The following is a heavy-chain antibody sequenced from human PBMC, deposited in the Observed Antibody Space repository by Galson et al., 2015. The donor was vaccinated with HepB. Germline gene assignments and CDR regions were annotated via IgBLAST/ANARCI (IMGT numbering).Heavy chain of an antibody. CDR1: GGSFSGYY. V-gene: IGHV4-34*01. CDR2: INHSGST. D-gene: IGHD1-20*01. CDR3: ASRADLITGTTA. Sequence: SETLSLTCAVYGGSFSGYYWSWIRQPPGKGLEWIGEINHSGSTNYNPSLKSRVTISVDTSKNQFSLKLSSVTAADTAVYYCASRADLITGTTAWGQGTLVTVSS. J-gene: IGHJ5*02.